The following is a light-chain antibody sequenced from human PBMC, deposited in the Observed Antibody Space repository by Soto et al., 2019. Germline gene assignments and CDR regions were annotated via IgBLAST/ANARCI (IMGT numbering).Light chain of an antibody. CDR3: QQYASSPLT. CDR2: GAS. J-gene: IGKJ4*01. Sequence: EIVLTQSPGTLSLSPGERATLSCRASQSVGRNYLAWYQQKPGQAPRLLIHGASSRATGIPDRFSGSGSGTDFILTISRLEPEDCAVYYCQQYASSPLTFGGGTKVEIK. V-gene: IGKV3-20*01. CDR1: QSVGRNY.